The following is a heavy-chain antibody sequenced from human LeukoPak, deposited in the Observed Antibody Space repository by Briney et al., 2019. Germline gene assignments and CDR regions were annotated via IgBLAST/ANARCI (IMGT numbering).Heavy chain of an antibody. CDR1: GYTFTMYY. CDR3: AREQGGGLSGNLGGLFASYYTYYYMEV. J-gene: IGHJ6*03. D-gene: IGHD3-16*01. V-gene: IGHV1-46*01. CDR2: INPSDGAT. Sequence: GASVKVSCKASGYTFTMYYIHWVRQAPGQGLEWMGMINPSDGATAYAQRFQGRVTMTRDMSTTTVYMDLRSLRSEDTAVYFCAREQGGGLSGNLGGLFASYYTYYYMEVRGRGTTVTVSS.